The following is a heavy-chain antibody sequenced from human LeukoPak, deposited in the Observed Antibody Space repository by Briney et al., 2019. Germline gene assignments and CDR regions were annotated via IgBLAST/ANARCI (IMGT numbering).Heavy chain of an antibody. CDR2: ISAYNGNT. CDR1: GYTFTSYG. J-gene: IGHJ4*02. V-gene: IGHV1-18*01. Sequence: EASVKVSCKASGYTFTSYGISWVRQAPGQGLEWMGWISAYNGNTNYAQKFQGRVTMTRDTSISTAYMELSRLRSDDTAVYYCARDPVGNDYGDLYDYWGQGTLVTVSS. CDR3: ARDPVGNDYGDLYDY. D-gene: IGHD4-17*01.